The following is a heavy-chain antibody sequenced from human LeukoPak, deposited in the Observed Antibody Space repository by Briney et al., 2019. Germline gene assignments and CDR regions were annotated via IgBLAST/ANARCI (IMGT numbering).Heavy chain of an antibody. CDR2: IWYDGSNK. J-gene: IGHJ1*01. CDR3: ATPPYGDYAEGYFQH. CDR1: GFTFGSYG. Sequence: GGSLRLSCAAYGFTFGSYGMHWVRQAPGKGLEWVAVIWYDGSNKYYADSVKGRFTISRDNSKNTLYLQMNSLRAEDTAVYYCATPPYGDYAEGYFQHWGQGTLVTVSS. V-gene: IGHV3-33*01. D-gene: IGHD4-17*01.